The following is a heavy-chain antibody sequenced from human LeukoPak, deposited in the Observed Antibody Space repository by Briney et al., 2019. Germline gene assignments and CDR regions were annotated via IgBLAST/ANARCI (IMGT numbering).Heavy chain of an antibody. CDR3: ARVRRYSGSHDAFDI. CDR1: GGSFSGYY. J-gene: IGHJ3*02. V-gene: IGHV4-34*01. Sequence: SETLSLTCAVYGGSFSGYYWSWIRQPPGKGLEWIGEINHSGSTNYNPSLKSRVTISVDTSKNQFSLKLSSVTAADTAVYYCARVRRYSGSHDAFDIWGQGTMVTVSS. D-gene: IGHD1-26*01. CDR2: INHSGST.